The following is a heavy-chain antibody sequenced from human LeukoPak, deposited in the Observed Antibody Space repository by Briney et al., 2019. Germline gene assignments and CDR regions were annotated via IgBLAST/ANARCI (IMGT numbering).Heavy chain of an antibody. CDR2: MNPNSGNT. CDR3: ATRPPIAAAGTFDY. CDR1: GYTFTNYD. D-gene: IGHD6-13*01. V-gene: IGHV1-8*01. Sequence: TSVKVSCKPSGYTFTNYDINWVRQATGQGLEWMGWMNPNSGNTGYAQKFQGRVTMTRNISTSTAYMELSSLRSDDTAVYYCATRPPIAAAGTFDYWGQGTLVTVSS. J-gene: IGHJ4*02.